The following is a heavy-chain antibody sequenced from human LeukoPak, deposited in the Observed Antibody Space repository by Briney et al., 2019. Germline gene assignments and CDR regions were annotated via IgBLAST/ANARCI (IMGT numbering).Heavy chain of an antibody. CDR3: ARDHKGIAAL. V-gene: IGHV4-59*01. CDR1: GSSISSYY. CDR2: IYYSGST. J-gene: IGHJ4*02. D-gene: IGHD6-13*01. Sequence: SETLSLTCTVSGSSISSYYWSWIRQPPGKGLEWIGYIYYSGSTNYNPSLKSRVTISVDTSKNQFSLKLSSVTAADTAVYYCARDHKGIAALWGQGTLVTVSS.